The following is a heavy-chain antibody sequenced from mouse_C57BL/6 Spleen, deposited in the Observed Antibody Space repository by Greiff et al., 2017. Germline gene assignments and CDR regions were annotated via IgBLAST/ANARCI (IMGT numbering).Heavy chain of an antibody. CDR2: IDPETGGT. J-gene: IGHJ2*01. V-gene: IGHV1-15*01. CDR1: GYTFTDYE. CDR3: TTGLYYFDY. D-gene: IGHD4-1*01. Sequence: QVQLQQSGAELVRPGASVTLSCKASGYTFTDYEMHWVKQTPVHGLEWIGAIDPETGGTAYNQKFKGKAILTADKSSSTAYMGLRSLTSEDSAVYYCTTGLYYFDYWGQGTTLTVSS.